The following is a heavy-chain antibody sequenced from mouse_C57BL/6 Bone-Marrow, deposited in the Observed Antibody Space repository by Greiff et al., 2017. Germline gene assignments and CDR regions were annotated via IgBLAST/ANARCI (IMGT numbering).Heavy chain of an antibody. V-gene: IGHV3-6*01. CDR2: ISYDGSN. CDR1: GYSITSGYY. D-gene: IGHD1-1*01. Sequence: ESGPGLVKPSQSLSLTCSVTGYSITSGYYWNWIRQFPGNKLEWMGYISYDGSNNYNPSLKNRISITRDTSKNQFFLKFNSVTTEDTATYYCARGGAYDYGSSSPRYFDVWGTGTTVTVSS. CDR3: ARGGAYDYGSSSPRYFDV. J-gene: IGHJ1*03.